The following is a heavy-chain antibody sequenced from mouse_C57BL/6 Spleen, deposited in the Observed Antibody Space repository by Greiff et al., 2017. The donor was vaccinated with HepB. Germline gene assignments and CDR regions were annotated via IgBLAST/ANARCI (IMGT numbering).Heavy chain of an antibody. CDR1: GYTFTSYW. D-gene: IGHD1-1*01. V-gene: IGHV1-69*01. CDR3: ATDGTTVRGFDY. Sequence: VQLQQPGAELVMPGASVKLSCKASGYTFTSYWMHWVKQRPGQGLEWIGEIDPSDSYTNYNQKFKGKSTLTVDKSSSTAYMQLSSLTSEDSAVYYCATDGTTVRGFDYWGQGTTLTVSS. J-gene: IGHJ2*01. CDR2: IDPSDSYT.